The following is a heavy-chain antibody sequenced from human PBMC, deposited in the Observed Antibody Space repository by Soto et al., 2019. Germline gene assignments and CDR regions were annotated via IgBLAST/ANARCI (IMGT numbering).Heavy chain of an antibody. D-gene: IGHD2-15*01. J-gene: IGHJ2*01. Sequence: SETLSLTCAVSGGSISSGGYSWSWIRQPPGKGLEWIGYIYHSGSTYYNPSLKSRVTISVDRSKNQFSLKLSSVTAADTAVYYCAREGHCSGGSCYASSRVNRYWYFDLWGRGTLVTVSS. CDR3: AREGHCSGGSCYASSRVNRYWYFDL. CDR1: GGSISSGGYS. V-gene: IGHV4-30-2*01. CDR2: IYHSGST.